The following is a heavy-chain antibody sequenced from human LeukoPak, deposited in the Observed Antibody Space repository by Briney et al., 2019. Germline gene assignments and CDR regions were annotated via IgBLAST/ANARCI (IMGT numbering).Heavy chain of an antibody. CDR1: GGSISSYY. J-gene: IGHJ6*02. Sequence: SETLSLTCTASGGSISSYYWNWIRQPAGKGLEWIGRIYTTGSTNYNASLKSRVTMSVDTSKNQFSLKLSSVTAADTAVYYCARWDPYYYYYGMDVWGQGTTVTVSS. CDR3: ARWDPYYYYYGMDV. D-gene: IGHD1-26*01. CDR2: IYTTGST. V-gene: IGHV4-4*07.